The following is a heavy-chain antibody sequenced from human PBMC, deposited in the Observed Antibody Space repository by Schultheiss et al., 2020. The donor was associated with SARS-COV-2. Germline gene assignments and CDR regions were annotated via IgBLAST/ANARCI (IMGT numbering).Heavy chain of an antibody. CDR2: ISWDGGST. D-gene: IGHD6-13*01. CDR1: GFTFDDYA. Sequence: GESLKISCAASGFTFDDYAMHWVRQAPGKGLEWVSLISWDGGSTYYADSVKGRFTISRDNSKNSLYLQMNSLRAEDTALYYCAKDQSSSWANYFDYWGQGTLVTVSS. V-gene: IGHV3-43D*04. CDR3: AKDQSSSWANYFDY. J-gene: IGHJ4*02.